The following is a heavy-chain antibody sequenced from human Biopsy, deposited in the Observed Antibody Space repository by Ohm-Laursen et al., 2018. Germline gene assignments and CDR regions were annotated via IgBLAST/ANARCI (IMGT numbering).Heavy chain of an antibody. D-gene: IGHD7-27*01. CDR1: GGSIKSYY. Sequence: GTLSLTWTVSGGSIKSYYWNWIQQSPGKGLEWIGFIYYTGHTNYNPSLKSRATISVDTSKNQFSLKVISVTAADTAVYYCARLTGDPSYWGQGILVIVSS. J-gene: IGHJ4*02. CDR2: IYYTGHT. V-gene: IGHV4-59*01. CDR3: ARLTGDPSY.